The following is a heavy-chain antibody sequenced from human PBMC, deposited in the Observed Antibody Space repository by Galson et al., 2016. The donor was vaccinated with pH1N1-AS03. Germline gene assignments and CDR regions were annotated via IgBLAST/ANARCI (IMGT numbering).Heavy chain of an antibody. Sequence: SETLSLTCTVSGGSSSSSSDYWGWIRQPPGKGLEWIGSIYYAWSTYYNPSLKSRVTISVDKSKNQRSLKLSSVTASDTAVHYCSKQRPQLVNPFDIWGPGTLVTVSS. CDR3: SKQRPQLVNPFDI. CDR1: GGSSSSSSDY. D-gene: IGHD3-9*01. CDR2: IYYAWST. V-gene: IGHV4-39*01. J-gene: IGHJ4*02.